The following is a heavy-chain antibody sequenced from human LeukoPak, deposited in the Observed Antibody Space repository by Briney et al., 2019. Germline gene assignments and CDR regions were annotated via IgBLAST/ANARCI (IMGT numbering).Heavy chain of an antibody. Sequence: ASVKVSCKVSGYTLTELSMHWVRQAPGKGLEWMGGFDPEDGETIYAQKFQGRVTMTEDTSTDTAYMELSSLRSEDTAVYYCATVYYYGSGSYSLDYWGQGTLVTVSS. J-gene: IGHJ4*02. CDR1: GYTLTELS. D-gene: IGHD3-10*01. CDR3: ATVYYYGSGSYSLDY. V-gene: IGHV1-24*01. CDR2: FDPEDGET.